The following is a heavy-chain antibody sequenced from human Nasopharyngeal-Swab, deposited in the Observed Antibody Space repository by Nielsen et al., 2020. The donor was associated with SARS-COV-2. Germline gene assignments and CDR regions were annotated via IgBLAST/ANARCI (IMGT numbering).Heavy chain of an antibody. D-gene: IGHD6-19*01. CDR1: GFPFSSYA. CDR2: ISSNGGST. CDR3: ARGRSSGWYKAFDI. V-gene: IGHV3-64*01. J-gene: IGHJ3*02. Sequence: ESLKISCAASGFPFSSYAMHWVRQAPGKGLEYVSAISSNGGSTYYANSVKGRFTISRDNSKNTLYLQMGSLRAEDMAVYYCARGRSSGWYKAFDIWGQGTMVTVSS.